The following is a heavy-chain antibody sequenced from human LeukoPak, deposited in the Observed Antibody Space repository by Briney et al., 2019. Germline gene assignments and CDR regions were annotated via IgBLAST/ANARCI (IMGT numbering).Heavy chain of an antibody. D-gene: IGHD6-19*01. J-gene: IGHJ5*02. CDR3: ARGPEIVVAGTTFAAYKWFDP. CDR2: IMPIFCTA. Sequence: ASVKVSCKTSGGTFSNYPISWVRQAPGQGLDWMGGIMPIFCTAHYAEKLQARVTITADESTSTVFLELRSLKSEDTAVYYCARGPEIVVAGTTFAAYKWFDPWGQGTLLTVSS. CDR1: GGTFSNYP. V-gene: IGHV1-69*13.